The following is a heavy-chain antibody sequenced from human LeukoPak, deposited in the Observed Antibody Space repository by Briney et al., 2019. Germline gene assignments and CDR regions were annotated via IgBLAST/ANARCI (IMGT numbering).Heavy chain of an antibody. D-gene: IGHD2-2*01. CDR3: ARDQGYCSSTSCYYYYYMDV. V-gene: IGHV1-18*01. CDR1: GYTFTSYG. Sequence: GASVRVSCKASGYTFTSYGISWVRQAPGQGLEWMGWISAYNGNTNYAQKLQGRVTMTTDTSTSTAYMELSSLRSEDTAVYYCARDQGYCSSTSCYYYYYMDVWGKGTTVTVSS. J-gene: IGHJ6*03. CDR2: ISAYNGNT.